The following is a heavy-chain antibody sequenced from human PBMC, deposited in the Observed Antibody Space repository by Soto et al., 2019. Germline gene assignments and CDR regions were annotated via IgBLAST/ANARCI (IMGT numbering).Heavy chain of an antibody. J-gene: IGHJ3*02. CDR1: GFTFTSSA. V-gene: IGHV1-58*01. CDR2: IVVGSGNT. CDR3: AAAANYYDSSGYFPDAFDI. Sequence: GASVKVSCKASGFTFTSSAVQWVRQARGQRLEWIGWIVVGSGNTNYAQKFQERVTITRDMSTSTAYMELSSLRSEDTAVYYCAAAANYYDSSGYFPDAFDIWGQGTMVTVSS. D-gene: IGHD3-22*01.